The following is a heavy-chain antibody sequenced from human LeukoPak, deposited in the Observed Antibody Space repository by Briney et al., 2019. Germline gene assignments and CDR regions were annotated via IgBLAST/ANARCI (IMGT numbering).Heavy chain of an antibody. CDR2: TSSSDSGT. D-gene: IGHD2-15*01. CDR3: ATAPVKYWRGAYCYPFDS. J-gene: IGHJ4*02. CDR1: GFTLSTYA. V-gene: IGHV3-23*01. Sequence: GGSLRLSCAASGFTLSTYAMSWVRQTPGKGLEWVAATSSSDSGTYHADSVRGRFTISRDNSKNTLYLQMNSLRAEDAAVYFCATAPVKYWRGAYCYPFDSWGQGTLVTVSS.